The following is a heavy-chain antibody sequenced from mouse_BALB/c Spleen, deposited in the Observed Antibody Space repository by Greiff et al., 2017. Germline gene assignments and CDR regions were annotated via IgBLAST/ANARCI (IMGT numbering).Heavy chain of an antibody. V-gene: IGHV3-1*02. CDR1: GYSITSGYS. CDR3: ARSGQLGLRAMDY. CDR2: IHYSGST. J-gene: IGHJ4*01. D-gene: IGHD3-2*01. Sequence: DVTLQESGPDLVKPSQSLSLTCTVTGYSITSGYSWHWIRQFPGNKLEWMGYIHYSGSTNYNPSLKSRISITRDTSKNQFFLQLNSVTTEDTATYYCARSGQLGLRAMDYWGQGTSVTVSS.